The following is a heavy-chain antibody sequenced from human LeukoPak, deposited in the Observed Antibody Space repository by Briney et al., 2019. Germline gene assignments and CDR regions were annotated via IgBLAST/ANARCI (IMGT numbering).Heavy chain of an antibody. Sequence: PGGSLRLSCAASGFPFSSYSMTWVRQVPGKGLEWVANIKPDGTTKFYVDSVKGRFTISRDNALNSLYLQMNSLRAEDTAIYYCARSIPYGTTWYGRSDYWGQGTLVTVSS. CDR2: IKPDGTTK. V-gene: IGHV3-7*03. J-gene: IGHJ4*02. CDR3: ARSIPYGTTWYGRSDY. D-gene: IGHD6-13*01. CDR1: GFPFSSYS.